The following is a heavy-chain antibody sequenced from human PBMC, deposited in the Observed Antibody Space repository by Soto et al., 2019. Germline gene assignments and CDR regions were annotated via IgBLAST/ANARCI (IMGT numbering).Heavy chain of an antibody. CDR1: GFTFTRYW. D-gene: IGHD3-10*01. Sequence: LSLSCVASGFTFTRYWMSLVRQAPGKGLQWVANIRQDGGAQYYVDSVKGRFTISRDNAKNSVYLQMDSLRVEDTAVYYCVRGGHGSGSYLGSSWGQGILVTVSS. CDR2: IRQDGGAQ. CDR3: VRGGHGSGSYLGSS. J-gene: IGHJ5*02. V-gene: IGHV3-7*03.